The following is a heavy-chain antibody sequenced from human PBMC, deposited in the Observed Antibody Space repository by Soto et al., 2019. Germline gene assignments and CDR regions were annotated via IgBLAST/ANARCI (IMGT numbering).Heavy chain of an antibody. CDR3: ARGRCSSTSCYGVMDV. CDR2: IYYSGST. J-gene: IGHJ6*03. D-gene: IGHD2-2*01. Sequence: SETLSLTCTVSGGSISSYYWSWIRQPPGKGLEWIRYIYYSGSTNYNPSLKSRVTISVDTSKNQFSLKLSSVTAADTAVYYCARGRCSSTSCYGVMDVWGKGTTVTVSS. CDR1: GGSISSYY. V-gene: IGHV4-59*01.